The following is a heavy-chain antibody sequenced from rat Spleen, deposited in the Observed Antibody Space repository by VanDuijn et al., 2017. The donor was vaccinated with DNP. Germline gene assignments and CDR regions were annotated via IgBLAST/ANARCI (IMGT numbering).Heavy chain of an antibody. D-gene: IGHD1-11*01. V-gene: IGHV4-2*01. CDR2: ISKDGSSI. J-gene: IGHJ2*01. Sequence: EVQLVESGGDLVQPGRSLKLSCAASGFNFNDYWMGWVRQAPGKGLEWIGEISKDGSSINYTPSLKDKFTISRDNVQSTLYLQMSKLGSEDTASYYCARGGRSYFDYWGQGVMVTVSS. CDR3: ARGGRSYFDY. CDR1: GFNFNDYW.